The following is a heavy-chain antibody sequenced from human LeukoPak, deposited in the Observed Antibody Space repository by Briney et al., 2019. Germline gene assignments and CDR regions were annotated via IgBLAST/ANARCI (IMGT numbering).Heavy chain of an antibody. CDR1: GFTFSSYA. CDR3: AKAYFYGSGSDLGFDP. J-gene: IGHJ5*02. Sequence: GGSLRLSCAASGFTFSSYAMHWVRQAPGKGLEWVAVISYDGSNKFYADSVRGRFTISRDNSKSTLSLQMNSLRAEDTAVYYCAKAYFYGSGSDLGFDPWGQGTLVTVSS. V-gene: IGHV3-30*04. CDR2: ISYDGSNK. D-gene: IGHD3-10*01.